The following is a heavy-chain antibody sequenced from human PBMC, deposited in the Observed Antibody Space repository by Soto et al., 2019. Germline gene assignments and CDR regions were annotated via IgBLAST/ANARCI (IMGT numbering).Heavy chain of an antibody. CDR2: IYYSVIT. D-gene: IGHD5-18*01. CDR3: ARDKGPDTYGQTRIRDYSYAMDV. V-gene: IGHV4-31*02. J-gene: IGHJ6*02. Sequence: WTWLRHHPGKGLEWIGYIYYSVITSYTYQNPSLQSRVTISVDTSKNLFSLRLTSVTAADTATYYCARDKGPDTYGQTRIRDYSYAMDVWGQGTTVIVSS.